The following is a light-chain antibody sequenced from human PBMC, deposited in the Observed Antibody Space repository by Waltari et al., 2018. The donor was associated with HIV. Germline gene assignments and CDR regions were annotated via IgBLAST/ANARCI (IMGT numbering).Light chain of an antibody. V-gene: IGLV1-47*01. Sequence: QSVLTQPPSASGTPGQRVTISCSGSSSNIGSNYVYWYQQLPGTAPKLLIYRNNQRPSGVPDRISGSKSGTSASLAISGLRSEDEADYYCAAWDDSPWWVFGGGTKLTVL. J-gene: IGLJ3*02. CDR2: RNN. CDR1: SSNIGSNY. CDR3: AAWDDSPWWV.